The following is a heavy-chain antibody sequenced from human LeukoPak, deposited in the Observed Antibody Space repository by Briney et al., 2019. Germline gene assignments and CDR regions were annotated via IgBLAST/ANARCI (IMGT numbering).Heavy chain of an antibody. Sequence: GGSLRLSCAVSGFAVSSNYMTWIRQAPGKGLEWVSYISSSGSTIYYADSVKGRFTISRDNAKNSLYLQMNSLRAEDTAVYYCAREPHMYCSGGSCYGVNWFDPWGQGTPVTVSS. CDR3: AREPHMYCSGGSCYGVNWFDP. CDR1: GFAVSSNY. V-gene: IGHV3-11*04. J-gene: IGHJ5*02. D-gene: IGHD2-15*01. CDR2: ISSSGSTI.